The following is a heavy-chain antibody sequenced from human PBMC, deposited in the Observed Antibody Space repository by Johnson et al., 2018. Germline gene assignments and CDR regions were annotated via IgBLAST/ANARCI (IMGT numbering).Heavy chain of an antibody. J-gene: IGHJ6*02. CDR1: GFTFSSYG. CDR2: IWFDGSNK. CDR3: ARVGVTYHFYFGMDV. Sequence: QVQLVESGGGVVQPGRSLRLSCAASGFTFSSYGMHWVRQAPGKGLEWVAVIWFDGSNKYYGDSVKGRFTISRDNSQNTLYLQMNSLRADDTAVYYCARVGVTYHFYFGMDVWGQGTTVTVSS. V-gene: IGHV3-33*08. D-gene: IGHD2-21*02.